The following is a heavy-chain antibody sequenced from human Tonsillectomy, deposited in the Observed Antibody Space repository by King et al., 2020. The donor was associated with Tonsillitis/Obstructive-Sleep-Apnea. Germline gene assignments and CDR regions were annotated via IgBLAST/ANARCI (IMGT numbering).Heavy chain of an antibody. CDR3: ARVEYCSSTSCAYFDY. D-gene: IGHD2-2*01. J-gene: IGHJ4*02. Sequence: VQLVESGGGLVKPGGSLRLSCAASGFTFSSYRMNWVRQATGKGLEWVSSISSSSSYIYYADSVKGRFTISRDNAKNSLYLQMNSLRDEDTAVYYCARVEYCSSTSCAYFDYCGQGTLVTVSS. V-gene: IGHV3-21*01. CDR1: GFTFSSYR. CDR2: ISSSSSYI.